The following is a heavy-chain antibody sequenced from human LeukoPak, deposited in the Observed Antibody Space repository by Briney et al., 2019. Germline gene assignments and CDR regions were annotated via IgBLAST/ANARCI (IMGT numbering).Heavy chain of an antibody. V-gene: IGHV3-20*04. CDR3: SRYYDYGSGSYTFDY. CDR1: GFTFDDYG. D-gene: IGHD3-10*01. Sequence: GGSLRLSCAASGFTFDDYGMSWVRQAPGKGLEWVSGINWIGGSTGYADSVKGRFTISRDNAKNSLYLQMNSLRAEDTALYYWSRYYDYGSGSYTFDYWGQGTLVTVSS. CDR2: INWIGGST. J-gene: IGHJ4*02.